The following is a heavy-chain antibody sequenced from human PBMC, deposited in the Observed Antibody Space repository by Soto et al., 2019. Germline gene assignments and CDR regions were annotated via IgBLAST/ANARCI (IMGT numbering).Heavy chain of an antibody. J-gene: IGHJ4*02. D-gene: IGHD4-4*01. Sequence: GGSLRLSCAASGFTFSNAWMNWVRQAPGKGLEWVGRIKSKTDGGTTDYAAPVKGRFTISRDDSKNTLYLQMNSLKTEDTAVYYCTFRAQNLPPPSNYDFWGQGTLVTVAS. CDR1: GFTFSNAW. CDR2: IKSKTDGGTT. V-gene: IGHV3-15*07. CDR3: TFRAQNLPPPSNYDF.